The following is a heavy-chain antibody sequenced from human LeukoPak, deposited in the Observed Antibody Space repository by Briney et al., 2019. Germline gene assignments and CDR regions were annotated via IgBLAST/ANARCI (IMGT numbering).Heavy chain of an antibody. V-gene: IGHV4-59*01. CDR1: GGSFSSYY. CDR2: IYYSGST. CDR3: ARAVITFGGVVAKGFDC. D-gene: IGHD3-16*02. Sequence: SETLSLTCTVSGGSFSSYYWSWIRQPPGKGLEWIGYIYYSGSTDYNPSLKSRVTMSLDTSKNQFSLNLSSVTAANTAVYYCARAVITFGGVVAKGFDCWGQGTLVTVSS. J-gene: IGHJ4*02.